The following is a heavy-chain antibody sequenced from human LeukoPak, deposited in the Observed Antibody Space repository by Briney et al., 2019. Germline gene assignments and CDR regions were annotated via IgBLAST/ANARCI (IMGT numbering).Heavy chain of an antibody. D-gene: IGHD2-2*01. Sequence: ASVKVSCKASGYTFSNFGISWVRQAPGQGLEWMGWIGGNNGNPNYGQKFQGRLTVTTDSSTNTAYMELRNLRSDDTAAYYCARDGTSTDDYWGQGTLVTVSS. CDR2: IGGNNGNP. J-gene: IGHJ4*02. V-gene: IGHV1-18*01. CDR3: ARDGTSTDDY. CDR1: GYTFSNFG.